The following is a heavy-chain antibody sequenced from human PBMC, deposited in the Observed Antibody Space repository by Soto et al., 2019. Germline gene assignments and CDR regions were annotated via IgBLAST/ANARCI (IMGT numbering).Heavy chain of an antibody. CDR2: VTGGAPGT. D-gene: IGHD6-13*01. CDR1: GFTFSACV. V-gene: IGHV3-23*01. Sequence: EVHLLESGGGLVHPGVSLRLSCGASGFTFSACVMTWVRQAPGEGLEWVACVTGGAPGTPYADSVKGRFTVSRDNSKNMVYLQMNNVRVEDTGVYYCAKGLNNGRWYAEDWGQGALVTVSS. J-gene: IGHJ4*02. CDR3: AKGLNNGRWYAED.